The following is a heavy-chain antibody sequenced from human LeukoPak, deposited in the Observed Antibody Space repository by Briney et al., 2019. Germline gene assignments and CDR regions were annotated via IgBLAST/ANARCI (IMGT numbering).Heavy chain of an antibody. D-gene: IGHD1-1*01. J-gene: IGHJ4*02. CDR3: ARMWNDDDY. CDR1: GFTFSRYS. V-gene: IGHV3-21*01. CDR2: ITGSSDYI. Sequence: KAGGSLRLSCAASGFTFSRYSVNWVRQAPGKGLEWVSCITGSSDYIFYADSVKGRFTISRDNAKNSLYLQMNSLRAEDTAVYYCARMWNDDDYWGQGTLVTVSS.